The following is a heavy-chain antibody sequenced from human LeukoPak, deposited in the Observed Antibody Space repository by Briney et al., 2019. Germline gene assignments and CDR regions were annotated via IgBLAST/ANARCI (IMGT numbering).Heavy chain of an antibody. D-gene: IGHD6-13*01. CDR2: INPSGRST. V-gene: IGHV1-46*01. CDR3: ADSIAATVPKHFDY. Sequence: ASVKVSCKTSGYTFTRYYMHWVRQAPVQGLEWMGIINPSGRSTSYAQKFQGRVTITRDMSPTTGYIELSRLRTEDTAACYCADSIAATVPKHFDYWGQGTLVTVST. CDR1: GYTFTRYY. J-gene: IGHJ4*02.